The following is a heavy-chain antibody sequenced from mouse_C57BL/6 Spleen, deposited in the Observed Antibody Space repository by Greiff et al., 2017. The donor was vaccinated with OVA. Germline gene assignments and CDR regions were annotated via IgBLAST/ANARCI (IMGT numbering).Heavy chain of an antibody. D-gene: IGHD1-2*01. Sequence: VQLQQSGAELAKPGASVKLSCKASGYTFTSYWMHWVKQRPGQGLEWIGNINPSNGGTNYNEKFKSKATLTVDKSSSTAYMQLSSLTSEDSAVYYCARRLLRLYFDYWGQGTTLTVSS. CDR1: GYTFTSYW. V-gene: IGHV1-53*01. CDR3: ARRLLRLYFDY. CDR2: INPSNGGT. J-gene: IGHJ2*01.